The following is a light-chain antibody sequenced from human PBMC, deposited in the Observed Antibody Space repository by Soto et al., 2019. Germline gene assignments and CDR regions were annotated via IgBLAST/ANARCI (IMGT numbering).Light chain of an antibody. CDR1: QGLSSW. CDR2: AAS. V-gene: IGKV1D-12*01. J-gene: IGKJ3*01. Sequence: DLQVTQSPSSVSASVGDRVIITCRASQGLSSWLAWYQQKPGKAPKLLIYAASTLQHGVPSRFSGRGSGTHFTLTINSLQPEDFATYYCQLADSFHIPFGPGTKVDIK. CDR3: QLADSFHIP.